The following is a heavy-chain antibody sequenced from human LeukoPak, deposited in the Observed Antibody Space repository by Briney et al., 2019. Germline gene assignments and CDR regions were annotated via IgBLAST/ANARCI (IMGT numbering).Heavy chain of an antibody. Sequence: SETLSLTCAVYGGSFSGYYWSWIRQPPGKGLEWIGEINHSGSTNYNPPLKSRVTISVDTSKNQFSLKLSSVTAADTAVYYCARAVYYDYVWGSYRERYFDYWGQGTLVTVSS. CDR3: ARAVYYDYVWGSYRERYFDY. J-gene: IGHJ4*02. V-gene: IGHV4-34*01. CDR2: INHSGST. CDR1: GGSFSGYY. D-gene: IGHD3-16*02.